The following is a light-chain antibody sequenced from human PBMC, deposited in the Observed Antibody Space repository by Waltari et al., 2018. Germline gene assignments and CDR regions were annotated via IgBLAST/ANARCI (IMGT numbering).Light chain of an antibody. J-gene: IGLJ1*01. CDR2: EGS. CDR3: CSYAGSSTYV. CDR1: SSDVGSNNL. Sequence: QSALTQPASVSGSPGQSITISCTGTSSDVGSNNLVSWYQQHPGKAPKLMIYEGSKRPSGVSNRFSGCKSGNTASLTISGLQAEYEADYYCCSYAGSSTYVFGTGTKVTVL. V-gene: IGLV2-23*01.